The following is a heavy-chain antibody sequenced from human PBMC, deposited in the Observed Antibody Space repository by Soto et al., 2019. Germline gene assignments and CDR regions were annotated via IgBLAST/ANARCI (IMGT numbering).Heavy chain of an antibody. CDR2: IYSGGST. CDR3: ARDRNPTVYYDYYYMDV. J-gene: IGHJ6*03. CDR1: GFTVSSNY. V-gene: IGHV3-66*01. Sequence: EVQLVESGGGLVQPGGSLRLSCAASGFTVSSNYMSWVRQAPGKGLEWVSVIYSGGSTYYADSVKGRFTISRDNSKNTLYLQMNSLRAEDTAVYYCARDRNPTVYYDYYYMDVWGKGTTVTVSS.